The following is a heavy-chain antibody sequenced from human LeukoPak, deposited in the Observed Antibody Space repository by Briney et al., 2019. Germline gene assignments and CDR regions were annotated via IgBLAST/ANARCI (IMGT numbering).Heavy chain of an antibody. CDR3: VGDSPEWDLPLDY. CDR2: INGDASIT. J-gene: IGHJ4*02. D-gene: IGHD1-26*01. CDR1: GFSFSTFW. V-gene: IGHV3-74*01. Sequence: GGSLRLSCAASGFSFSTFWMHWVRQAPGKGLVWIARINGDASITSYEDAVKGRFTISRDNAKNTLYLDMNSLRDDDTAVYFCVGDSPEWDLPLDYWGQGTLVLVSS.